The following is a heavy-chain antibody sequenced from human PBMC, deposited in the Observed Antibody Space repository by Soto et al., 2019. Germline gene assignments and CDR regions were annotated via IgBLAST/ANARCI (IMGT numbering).Heavy chain of an antibody. CDR3: ARSSHRGYFLDN. D-gene: IGHD3-10*01. V-gene: IGHV3-11*06. CDR1: AFSLSDYY. CDR2: SSSTTSYT. J-gene: IGHJ4*02. Sequence: QVQLVESGGGLVKPGGSLRLSCAASAFSLSDYYMSWIRHAPGRGLEWVAYSSSTTSYTNYADSVKGRFTILRDNAKNSLYLQMKSLRVEDTAVYYGARSSHRGYFLDNWGQGTLVTVSS.